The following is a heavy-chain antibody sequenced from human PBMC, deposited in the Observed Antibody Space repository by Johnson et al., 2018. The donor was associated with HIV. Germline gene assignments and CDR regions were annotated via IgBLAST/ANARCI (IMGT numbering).Heavy chain of an antibody. CDR2: INWNGGNL. J-gene: IGHJ3*01. V-gene: IGHV3-20*04. CDR3: ARAFGSGGYTSSWYLGLGAFDL. CDR1: GFTFDDYG. D-gene: IGHD6-13*01. Sequence: VQLVESGGGVVRPGESLRLSCAASGFTFDDYGMRWVRQVPGKGLEWVSGINWNGGNLGYADSVKGRFNISRDNAQKSLQRQMNRRRPEDMDFYYCARAFGSGGYTSSWYLGLGAFDLWGQGTMVTVSS.